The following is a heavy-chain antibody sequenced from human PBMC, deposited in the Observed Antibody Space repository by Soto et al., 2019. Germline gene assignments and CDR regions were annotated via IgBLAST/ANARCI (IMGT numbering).Heavy chain of an antibody. CDR2: IDDSGKV. J-gene: IGHJ4*02. D-gene: IGHD6-19*01. CDR3: AIPPPIEVAGPDY. CDR1: GGSISGSPYH. Sequence: ASETLSLTCTVSGGSISGSPYHWGWIRQPPGKGLEWIGSIDDSGKVYYNPSLTGRATLLVDTSKNRFSLNLNSVTAADTADYYCAIPPPIEVAGPDYWGQGTLVTVSS. V-gene: IGHV4-39*02.